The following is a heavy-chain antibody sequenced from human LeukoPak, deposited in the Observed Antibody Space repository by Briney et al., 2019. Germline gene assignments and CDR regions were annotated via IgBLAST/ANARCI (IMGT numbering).Heavy chain of an antibody. V-gene: IGHV3-33*01. Sequence: GGSLRLSCAASGFTFSNYGMHWVRQAPGKGLEWVAVIWYDGSNKYYADSVKGRFTISRDNSKNTLYLQMNSLRAEDTAVYYCARANYLDAFDIWGQGTMVTVSS. CDR2: IWYDGSNK. CDR3: ARANYLDAFDI. D-gene: IGHD3-10*01. CDR1: GFTFSNYG. J-gene: IGHJ3*02.